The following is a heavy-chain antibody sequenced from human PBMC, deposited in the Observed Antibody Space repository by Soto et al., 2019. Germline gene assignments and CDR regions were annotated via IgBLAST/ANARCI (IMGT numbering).Heavy chain of an antibody. J-gene: IGHJ4*02. CDR2: IYPNTETT. Sequence: ASVKVSCRASGYSFSGYYIQGVRQAPGQGPEWLGWIYPNTETTDSSKKFQGRVTMTSDMSTRTVYMELRDLRSDDTAVYYCVSLQTSGWPGVHWGQGTLVTVSS. V-gene: IGHV1-2*02. CDR1: GYSFSGYY. CDR3: VSLQTSGWPGVH. D-gene: IGHD6-25*01.